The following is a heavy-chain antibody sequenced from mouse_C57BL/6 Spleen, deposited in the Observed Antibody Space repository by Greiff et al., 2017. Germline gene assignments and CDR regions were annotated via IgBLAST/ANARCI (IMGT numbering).Heavy chain of an antibody. D-gene: IGHD4-1*01. V-gene: IGHV1-18*01. CDR1: GYTFTDYN. CDR3: AREAGTRMDD. J-gene: IGHJ4*01. Sequence: EVQLQQSGPELVKPGASVKISCKASGYTFTDYNMDWVKQSHGKSLEWIGDINPNNGGTIYNQKFKGKATLTVDKSSSTAYMELRSLTSEDTAVYYCAREAGTRMDDWGQGTSVTVSS. CDR2: INPNNGGT.